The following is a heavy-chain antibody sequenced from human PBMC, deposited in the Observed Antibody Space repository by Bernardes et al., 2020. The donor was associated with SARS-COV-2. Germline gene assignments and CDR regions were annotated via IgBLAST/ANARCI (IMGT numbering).Heavy chain of an antibody. V-gene: IGHV3-33*01. CDR3: ARDMPYDYGGYEGTTDYYGMDV. CDR1: GFTFSSYG. D-gene: IGHD4-17*01. Sequence: GGSLRLSCAASGFTFSSYGMHWVRQAPGKGLEWVAVIWYDGSNKYYADSVKGRFTISRDNSKNTLYLQMNSLRAEDTAVYYCARDMPYDYGGYEGTTDYYGMDVWGKGTTVTVSS. CDR2: IWYDGSNK. J-gene: IGHJ6*04.